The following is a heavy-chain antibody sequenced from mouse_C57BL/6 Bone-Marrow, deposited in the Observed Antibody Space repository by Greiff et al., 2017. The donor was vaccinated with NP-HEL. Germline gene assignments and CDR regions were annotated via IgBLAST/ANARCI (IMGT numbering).Heavy chain of an antibody. Sequence: QVQLQQPGAELVKPGASVKLSCKASGYTFTSYWMHWVKQRPGQGLEWIGMIHPNSGSTNYNEKFKSKATLTVDKSSSTAYMQLSSLTSEDSAVYSCAKWGYDGYPTWFAYWGQGTLVTVSA. CDR3: AKWGYDGYPTWFAY. D-gene: IGHD2-3*01. CDR2: IHPNSGST. J-gene: IGHJ3*01. CDR1: GYTFTSYW. V-gene: IGHV1-64*01.